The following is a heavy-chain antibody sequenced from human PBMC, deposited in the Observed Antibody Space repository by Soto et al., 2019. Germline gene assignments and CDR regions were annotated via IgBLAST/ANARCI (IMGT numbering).Heavy chain of an antibody. CDR2: MSPKTGNT. CDR3: TRWLGYSAGSDV. Sequence: QVQLVQSGAEVKRPGASVTVSCKAYGYSFTNDDISWVRRATGQGLEWMGWMSPKTGNTGFAQKFQGRVTMTRNTSITTAYMELTSLRSDDTAVYYCTRWLGYSAGSDVWGQGTTVTVSS. J-gene: IGHJ6*02. CDR1: GYSFTNDD. V-gene: IGHV1-8*02. D-gene: IGHD5-18*01.